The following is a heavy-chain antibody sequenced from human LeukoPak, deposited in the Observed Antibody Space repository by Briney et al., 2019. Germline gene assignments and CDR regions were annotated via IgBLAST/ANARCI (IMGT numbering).Heavy chain of an antibody. CDR3: ARCWANIGSYHYYYMDV. V-gene: IGHV3-11*04. CDR1: GFTFSDYY. Sequence: GGSLRLSWAASGFTFSDYYMIWIRQAPGKGLEWVSYISLSGTTIYYADSVKGRFTISRDNAKNSLYLQMNSLRAEDTAVYYCARCWANIGSYHYYYMDVWGKGTTVTVSS. D-gene: IGHD2-15*01. J-gene: IGHJ6*03. CDR2: ISLSGTTI.